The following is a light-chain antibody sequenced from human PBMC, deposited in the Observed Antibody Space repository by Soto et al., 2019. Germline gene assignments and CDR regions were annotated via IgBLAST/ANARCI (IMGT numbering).Light chain of an antibody. CDR3: QQYAYWPET. CDR1: QSVRTN. Sequence: SVTPGETVTLSCGASQSVRTNLAWYQQRPGQAPRLLIHYSSTRATDVPARFSGSGSGTNFTLAISSLQSEDFAVYFCQQYAYWPETFGQGTKVDIK. V-gene: IGKV3D-15*01. J-gene: IGKJ1*01. CDR2: YSS.